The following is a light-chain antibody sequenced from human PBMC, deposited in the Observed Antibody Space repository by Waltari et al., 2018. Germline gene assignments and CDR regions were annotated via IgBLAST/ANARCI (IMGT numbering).Light chain of an antibody. Sequence: DIVMTQSPDSLAVSLGERATINCRSSQSVLYTSNDRNFLAWYQQKAGQPPKLLIYWASTRASGVPDRFSGSGSGTDFILTISSLQAEDVAVYYCQQYFGLPRTFGQGTKVEIK. CDR3: QQYFGLPRT. CDR2: WAS. V-gene: IGKV4-1*01. CDR1: QSVLYTSNDRNF. J-gene: IGKJ1*01.